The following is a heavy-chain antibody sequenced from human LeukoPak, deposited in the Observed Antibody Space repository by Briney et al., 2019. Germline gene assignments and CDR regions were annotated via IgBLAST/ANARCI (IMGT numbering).Heavy chain of an antibody. CDR1: GGSFSNHY. D-gene: IGHD3-16*01. CDR2: IYHTGST. J-gene: IGHJ5*02. V-gene: IGHV4-59*11. CDR3: ARGIYVDWFDP. Sequence: SETLSLTCTVSGGSFSNHYWSWIRQPPGKGLEWIGYIYHTGSTNYNPSLKSRVTISVDTSKNQFSLKLSSVTAADTAVCYCARGIYVDWFDPWGQGTQVTVSS.